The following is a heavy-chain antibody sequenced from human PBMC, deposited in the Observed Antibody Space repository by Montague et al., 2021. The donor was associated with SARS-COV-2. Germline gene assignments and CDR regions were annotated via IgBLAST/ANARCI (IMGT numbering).Heavy chain of an antibody. J-gene: IGHJ3*02. V-gene: IGHV3-23*01. Sequence: SLRLSCAASGFTFSSYAMSWVRQAPGKGLEWVSTISISDGNTYYADSAKGRFTISRDKSKDTLYLQMNSLRAEDTAVYYCAKDRQLVGDDAFDIWGQGTMVTVSS. CDR2: ISISDGNT. CDR1: GFTFSSYA. D-gene: IGHD6-13*01. CDR3: AKDRQLVGDDAFDI.